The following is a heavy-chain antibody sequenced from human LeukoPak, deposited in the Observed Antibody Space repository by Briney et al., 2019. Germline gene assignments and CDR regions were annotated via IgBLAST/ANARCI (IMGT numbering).Heavy chain of an antibody. Sequence: GGSLRLSCAASGFTFSSYSMNWVRQAPGKGLEWLSYISSSSETIYYADSVKGRFTISRDNAKNSLSLQMNSLKTEDTAVYYCTTDLRLAVAASVPGGYWGQGTLVTVSS. J-gene: IGHJ4*02. CDR2: ISSSSETI. CDR3: TTDLRLAVAASVPGGY. CDR1: GFTFSSYS. V-gene: IGHV3-48*04. D-gene: IGHD6-19*01.